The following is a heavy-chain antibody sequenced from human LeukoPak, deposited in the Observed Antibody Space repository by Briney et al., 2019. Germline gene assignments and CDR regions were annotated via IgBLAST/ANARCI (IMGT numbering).Heavy chain of an antibody. CDR3: ARVRSQPSIVVVPGGAHKMDV. V-gene: IGHV4-30-4*08. CDR1: GGSISSGDYY. D-gene: IGHD2-2*01. CDR2: TYYSGST. J-gene: IGHJ6*04. Sequence: SETLSLTCTVSGGSISSGDYYWSWIRQPPGKGLEWIGYTYYSGSTYYNPSLKSRVTISVDTSKNQFSLKLSSVTAADTAVYYCARVRSQPSIVVVPGGAHKMDVWGKGTTVTVSS.